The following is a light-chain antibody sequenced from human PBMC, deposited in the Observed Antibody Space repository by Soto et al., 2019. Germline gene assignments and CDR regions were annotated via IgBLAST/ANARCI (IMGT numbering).Light chain of an antibody. V-gene: IGLV7-46*01. CDR1: TGAVTNGHY. Sequence: QAVVTQEPPLTVSPGGTVTLTCGSSTGAVTNGHYPYWFQQKPGQAPRTLIYDTTNRHSWTPARFSGSLLGGKAALTLSGAQPEDEAEYYCLPPYNGPYVFGTGTKVTVL. CDR2: DTT. CDR3: LPPYNGPYV. J-gene: IGLJ1*01.